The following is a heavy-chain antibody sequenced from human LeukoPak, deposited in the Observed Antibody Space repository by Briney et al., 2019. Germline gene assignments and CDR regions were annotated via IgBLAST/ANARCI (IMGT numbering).Heavy chain of an antibody. CDR1: GFTFSSYW. D-gene: IGHD3-10*01. Sequence: PGGSLRLSCAASGFTFSSYWMSWVRQAPGKGLEWVANIKQDGSEKYYVDSVKGRFTISRDNAKNSLYLQMNSLRAEDTAVYYCARDKWFGESIYYYYYMDVWGKGTTVTISS. J-gene: IGHJ6*03. V-gene: IGHV3-7*03. CDR2: IKQDGSEK. CDR3: ARDKWFGESIYYYYYMDV.